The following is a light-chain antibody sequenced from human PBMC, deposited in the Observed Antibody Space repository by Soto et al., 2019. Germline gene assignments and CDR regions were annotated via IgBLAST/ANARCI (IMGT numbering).Light chain of an antibody. V-gene: IGKV3-20*01. CDR1: QSVSSSY. CDR3: QQYGSSTWT. J-gene: IGKJ1*01. CDR2: GAS. Sequence: EIVLTQSPGTLSLSPGERATLSCRASQSVSSSYLAWYQQKPGQAPRLLIYGASSRATGIPDRFIGSGSGTDFTLTISRLESEDFAVYYCQQYGSSTWTFGQGTKVEIK.